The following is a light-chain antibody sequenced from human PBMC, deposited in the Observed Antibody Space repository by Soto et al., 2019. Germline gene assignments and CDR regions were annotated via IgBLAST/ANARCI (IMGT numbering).Light chain of an antibody. CDR3: MESLQHPLP. Sequence: DIVMTQSPLALSVTPGQPASISCKSSQSLLHSDGKTYLYWYLQKPGQPPQLLIYELSNRFSGVPERFSGSGSGPDFTLKISRVQAEDDGVNYCMESLQHPLPCGQGTRLDIK. J-gene: IGKJ5*01. CDR1: QSLLHSDGKTY. CDR2: ELS. V-gene: IGKV2D-29*01.